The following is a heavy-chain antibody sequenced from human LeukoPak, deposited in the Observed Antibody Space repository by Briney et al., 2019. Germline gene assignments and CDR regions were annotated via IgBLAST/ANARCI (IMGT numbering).Heavy chain of an antibody. CDR3: ARHVALSIVGARRHFDY. CDR2: IKQDGSEK. D-gene: IGHD1-26*01. Sequence: GGSLRLSCAASGFTFSSFWMSWVRQAPGKGLEWVANIKQDGSEKYYVDSVKGRFTISRDNAKNSLNLQMNSLRAEDTAVYYCARHVALSIVGARRHFDYWGQGTLVTVSS. J-gene: IGHJ4*02. CDR1: GFTFSSFW. V-gene: IGHV3-7*01.